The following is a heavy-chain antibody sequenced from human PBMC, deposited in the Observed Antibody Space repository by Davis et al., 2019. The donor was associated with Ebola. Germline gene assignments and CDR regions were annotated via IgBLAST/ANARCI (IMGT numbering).Heavy chain of an antibody. V-gene: IGHV3-73*01. CDR1: GFTFSGSA. Sequence: GGSLRLSCAASGFTFSGSAMHWVRQASGKGLEWVGRIRSKANSYATAYAASVKGRFTISRDNAKNSLYLQMNSLRDEDTAVYYCARDNGLGYCSSTSCQSYYYYGMDVWGQGTTVTVSS. CDR2: IRSKANSYAT. J-gene: IGHJ6*02. CDR3: ARDNGLGYCSSTSCQSYYYYGMDV. D-gene: IGHD2-2*01.